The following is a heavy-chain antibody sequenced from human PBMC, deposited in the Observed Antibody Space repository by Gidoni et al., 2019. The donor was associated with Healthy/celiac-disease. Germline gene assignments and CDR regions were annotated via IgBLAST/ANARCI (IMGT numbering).Heavy chain of an antibody. J-gene: IGHJ6*02. CDR2: IYYSGST. Sequence: QVQLQESGPGLVKPSETLSLTCTVSGGSISSYYWSWIRQPPGKGLEWIGYIYYSGSTNYNPSLKSRVTISVDTSKNQFSLKLSSVTAADTAVYYCAREDYPGGMDVWGQGTTVTVSS. D-gene: IGHD4-17*01. CDR1: GGSISSYY. V-gene: IGHV4-59*01. CDR3: AREDYPGGMDV.